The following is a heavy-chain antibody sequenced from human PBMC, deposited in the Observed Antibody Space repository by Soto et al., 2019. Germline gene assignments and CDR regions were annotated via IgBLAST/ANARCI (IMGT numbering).Heavy chain of an antibody. CDR2: INHSGST. V-gene: IGHV4-34*01. Sequence: QVQLQQWGAGLLKPSETLSLTCAVYGGSFSGYYWSWIRQPPGKGLEWIGEINHSGSTNYNPSLKSRVTISVDTSKNQFSLKLSSVTAADTAVYYCARGRGSRWYGGWFDPWGQGTLVTVSS. J-gene: IGHJ5*02. D-gene: IGHD6-13*01. CDR3: ARGRGSRWYGGWFDP. CDR1: GGSFSGYY.